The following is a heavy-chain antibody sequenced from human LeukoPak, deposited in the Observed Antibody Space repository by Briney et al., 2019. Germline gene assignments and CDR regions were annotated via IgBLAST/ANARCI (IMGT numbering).Heavy chain of an antibody. D-gene: IGHD3-3*01. Sequence: SETLSLTCAVYGGSFSGYYWSWIRQPPGKGLEWIGEINHSESTNYDPSLKSRVTISLDTSKNQFSLKLSSVTAADTAVYYCARAPTWSGMGAFDIWGQGTMVTVSS. J-gene: IGHJ3*02. CDR3: ARAPTWSGMGAFDI. CDR1: GGSFSGYY. V-gene: IGHV4-34*01. CDR2: INHSEST.